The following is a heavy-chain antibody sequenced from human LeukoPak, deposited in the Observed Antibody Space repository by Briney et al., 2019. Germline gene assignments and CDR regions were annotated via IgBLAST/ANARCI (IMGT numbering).Heavy chain of an antibody. CDR2: INTNTGNP. J-gene: IGHJ5*02. CDR1: GGTFSSYA. V-gene: IGHV7-4-1*02. D-gene: IGHD6-13*01. CDR3: ARDHSGYSSSLGFDP. Sequence: ASVKVSCKASGGTFSSYAISWVRQAPGQGLEWMGWINTNTGNPTYAQGFTGRFVFSLDTSVSTAYLQISSLKAEDTAVYYCARDHSGYSSSLGFDPWGQGTLVTVSS.